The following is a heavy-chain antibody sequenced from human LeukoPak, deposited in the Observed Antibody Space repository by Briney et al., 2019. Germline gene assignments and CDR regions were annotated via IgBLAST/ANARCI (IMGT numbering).Heavy chain of an antibody. CDR1: VGTFSSHA. J-gene: IGHJ5*02. CDR3: ARLSNGYSSGMYNWLDP. CDR2: INPIVDTA. Sequence: GSSVKVSCKTPVGTFSSHAITWVRQAPGQGLEWMGRINPIVDTANYAQKFHDRVTITADKSTTTVYLVLNDLTPDDTAVYFCARLSNGYSSGMYNWLDPWGQGTLVTVSS. D-gene: IGHD3-22*01. V-gene: IGHV1-69*04.